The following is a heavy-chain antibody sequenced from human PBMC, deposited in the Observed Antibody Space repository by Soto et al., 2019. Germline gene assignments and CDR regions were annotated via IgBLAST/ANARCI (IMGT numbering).Heavy chain of an antibody. CDR1: GFTFSGSA. J-gene: IGHJ3*02. D-gene: IGHD2-2*01. Sequence: EVQLVESGGGLVQPGGSLKLSCAASGFTFSGSAMHWVRQASGKGLEWVGRIRSKANSYTTAYAASVKGRFTISRDDSKTKAYLQMNSLKPEDTAVYYCAGPTGVVPASCAFDIWGQGTMVTVSS. CDR3: AGPTGVVPASCAFDI. V-gene: IGHV3-73*01. CDR2: IRSKANSYTT.